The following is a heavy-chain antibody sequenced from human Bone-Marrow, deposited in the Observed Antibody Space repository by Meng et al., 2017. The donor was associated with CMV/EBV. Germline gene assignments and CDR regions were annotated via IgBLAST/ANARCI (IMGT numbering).Heavy chain of an antibody. V-gene: IGHV3-21*01. D-gene: IGHD2-8*01. CDR1: GFTFSSYS. Sequence: GGSLRLSCAASGFTFSSYSMNWVRQAPGKGLEWVSSISSSSSYIYYADSVKGRFTISRDNANNSLSLQMNSLRVEDTAVYYCATSSNGFFDHWGQGALVTVSS. CDR2: ISSSSSYI. J-gene: IGHJ4*02. CDR3: ATSSNGFFDH.